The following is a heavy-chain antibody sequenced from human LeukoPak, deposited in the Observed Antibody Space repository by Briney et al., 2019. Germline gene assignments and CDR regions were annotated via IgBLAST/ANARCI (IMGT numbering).Heavy chain of an antibody. CDR1: GYTFTSYA. CDR3: ATSPNRYYYDSSGYPLNFDY. J-gene: IGHJ4*02. V-gene: IGHV1-3*01. Sequence: ASVKVSCKASGYTFTSYAMHWVRQAPGQRLEWMGWINAGNGNTKYSQKFQGRVTITRDTSASTAYMELSSLRSEDTAVYYCATSPNRYYYDSSGYPLNFDYWGPGTLVTVSS. D-gene: IGHD3-22*01. CDR2: INAGNGNT.